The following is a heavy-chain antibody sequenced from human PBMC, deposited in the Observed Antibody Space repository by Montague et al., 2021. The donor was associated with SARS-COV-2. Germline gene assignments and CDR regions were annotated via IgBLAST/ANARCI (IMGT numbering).Heavy chain of an antibody. CDR3: ASSLPGNQFQFDY. J-gene: IGHJ4*02. V-gene: IGHV4-31*03. D-gene: IGHD1-14*01. Sequence: TLSLTCSVSVGSISSGGYYWTWIRKRPGGYLEWLGYLYYNGMTHYSPSLKSRASFSLDTSKNQFSLKLTSATATDSALYFCASSLPGNQFQFDYWGQGALVTVSS. CDR1: VGSISSGGYY. CDR2: LYYNGMT.